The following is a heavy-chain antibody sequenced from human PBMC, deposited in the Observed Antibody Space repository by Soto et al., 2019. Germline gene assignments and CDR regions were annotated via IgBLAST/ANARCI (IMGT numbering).Heavy chain of an antibody. CDR3: ARAPSAGEWLRFRLGWYFDL. Sequence: ASVKVSCKASGYTFTSYGISWVRQAPGQGLEWMGWISAYNGNTNYAQKLQGRVTMTTDTSTSTAYMELRSLRSDDTAVYYCARAPSAGEWLRFRLGWYFDLWGRGTLVTVSS. D-gene: IGHD5-12*01. V-gene: IGHV1-18*01. CDR1: GYTFTSYG. J-gene: IGHJ2*01. CDR2: ISAYNGNT.